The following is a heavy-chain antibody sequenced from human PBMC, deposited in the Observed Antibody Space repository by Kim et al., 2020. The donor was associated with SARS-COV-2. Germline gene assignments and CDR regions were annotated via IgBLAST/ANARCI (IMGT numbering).Heavy chain of an antibody. Sequence: SETLSLTCTVSGGSISSSSYYWGWIRQPPGKGLEWIGSIYYSGSTYYNPSLKSQVTISADTSKNQFSLKLSSVTAADTAVYYCARRAPLAAAGTITHWFDTWGQGTLVTVSS. J-gene: IGHJ5*02. CDR1: GGSISSSSYY. D-gene: IGHD6-13*01. CDR3: ARRAPLAAAGTITHWFDT. CDR2: IYYSGST. V-gene: IGHV4-39*01.